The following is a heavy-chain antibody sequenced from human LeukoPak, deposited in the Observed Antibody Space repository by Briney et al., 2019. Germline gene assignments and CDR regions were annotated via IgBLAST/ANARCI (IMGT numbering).Heavy chain of an antibody. CDR2: INPNTGRT. CDR1: GYTFSSHY. D-gene: IGHD2-21*02. CDR3: ARDAELAYCGGDCYSGWFDP. J-gene: IGHJ5*02. Sequence: ASVKLSCKASGYTFSSHYMHWVRQAPGQGLEWMGWINPNTGRTEYAQKVQGRVTMTRDTSISTAYMDLSRLRSDDTAVYYCARDAELAYCGGDCYSGWFDPWGQGTLVTVSS. V-gene: IGHV1-2*02.